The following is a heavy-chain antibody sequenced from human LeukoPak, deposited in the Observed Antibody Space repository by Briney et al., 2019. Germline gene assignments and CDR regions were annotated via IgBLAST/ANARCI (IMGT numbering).Heavy chain of an antibody. CDR1: GFTFDDYA. CDR3: AKGPWGDAFDI. CDR2: ISWNSGSM. D-gene: IGHD7-27*01. V-gene: IGHV3-9*01. J-gene: IGHJ3*02. Sequence: PGGSLRLSCAASGFTFDDYAMHWVRRAPGKGLEWLSVISWNSGSMGYADSVKGRFTISRDNAKNSLYLQMNSLRADDTALYYCAKGPWGDAFDIWGRGTMVTVSS.